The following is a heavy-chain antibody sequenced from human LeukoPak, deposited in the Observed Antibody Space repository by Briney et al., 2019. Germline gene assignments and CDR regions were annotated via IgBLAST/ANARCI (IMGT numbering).Heavy chain of an antibody. V-gene: IGHV1-69*13. D-gene: IGHD1-26*01. Sequence: ASVKVSCKAPGGTFSSYAISWVRQAPGQGPEWMGGIIPIFGTANYAQKFQGRVTITADESTSTAYMELSSLRSEDTAVYYCARIGREGATYYYYGMDVWGQGTTVTVSS. CDR3: ARIGREGATYYYYGMDV. CDR1: GGTFSSYA. J-gene: IGHJ6*02. CDR2: IIPIFGTA.